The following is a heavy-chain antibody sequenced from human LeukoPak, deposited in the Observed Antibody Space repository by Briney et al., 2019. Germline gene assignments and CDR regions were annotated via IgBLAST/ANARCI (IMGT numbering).Heavy chain of an antibody. CDR3: ARRGCSTSCYSDY. Sequence: GESLKISCKGSGYSFTSYWIGWVRQMPGKGLEWMGTIYPGDSDTRYSPSFQGQVTISANKSISTAYLQWSSLKASDTAMYYCARRGCSTSCYSDYWGQGTLVTVSS. V-gene: IGHV5-51*01. CDR1: GYSFTSYW. D-gene: IGHD2-2*01. J-gene: IGHJ4*02. CDR2: IYPGDSDT.